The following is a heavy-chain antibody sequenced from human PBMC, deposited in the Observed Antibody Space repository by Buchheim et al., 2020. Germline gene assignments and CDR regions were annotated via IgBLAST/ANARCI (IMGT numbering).Heavy chain of an antibody. Sequence: QVQLVQSGAEVKKPGASVKVSCKASGYTFTSYYMHWVRQAPGQGLEWMGIINPSGGSTSYAQKFQGRVTMTRDTSTSTVYLELSSLRAEDTAVYYCARDTPNCSGGSCYSVPLGYWGQGTL. CDR2: INPSGGST. CDR1: GYTFTSYY. V-gene: IGHV1-46*01. CDR3: ARDTPNCSGGSCYSVPLGY. J-gene: IGHJ4*02. D-gene: IGHD2-15*01.